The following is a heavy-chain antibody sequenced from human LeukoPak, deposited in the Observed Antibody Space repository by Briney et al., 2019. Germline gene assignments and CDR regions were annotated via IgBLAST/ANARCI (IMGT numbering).Heavy chain of an antibody. CDR3: TTLHYYAARN. J-gene: IGHJ4*02. CDR1: GFTFSSYS. V-gene: IGHV3-15*07. D-gene: IGHD3-10*01. Sequence: PGGSLRLSCAASGFTFSSYSMNWVRQAPGKGLEWVGRIKGKSDGGTTDYAAPVKDRFIISRDDSRNTLYLQMNSLKTEDTAVYYCTTLHYYAARNWGQGTLVTVSS. CDR2: IKGKSDGGTT.